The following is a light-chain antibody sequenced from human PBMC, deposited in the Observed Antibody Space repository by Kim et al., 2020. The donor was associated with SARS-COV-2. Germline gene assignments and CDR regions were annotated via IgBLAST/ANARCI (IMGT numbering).Light chain of an antibody. CDR2: QDT. CDR1: KLGNKY. CDR3: QAWDSNTAV. J-gene: IGLJ2*01. Sequence: SVSPGQTASISCSGEKLGNKYASWYQQKTGQSPVLVIYQDTKRPSGIPERFSGSNSGNTATLTISGTQPMDESDYYCQAWDSNTAVFGGGTKLTVL. V-gene: IGLV3-1*01.